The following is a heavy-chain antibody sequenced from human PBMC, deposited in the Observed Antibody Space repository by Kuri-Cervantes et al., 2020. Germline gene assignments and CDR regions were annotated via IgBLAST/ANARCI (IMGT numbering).Heavy chain of an antibody. Sequence: GGSLRLSCAASGFIFSVYPMHWVRQAPGKGLQWVAVTSLDGNNKYYADSVKGRFTISRDNSKNTLYLQMNSLTAEDSAVYYCAKGFGGSRYAMDVWGQGTTVTVSS. CDR3: AKGFGGSRYAMDV. CDR1: GFIFSVYP. CDR2: TSLDGNNK. J-gene: IGHJ6*02. D-gene: IGHD1-26*01. V-gene: IGHV3-30*07.